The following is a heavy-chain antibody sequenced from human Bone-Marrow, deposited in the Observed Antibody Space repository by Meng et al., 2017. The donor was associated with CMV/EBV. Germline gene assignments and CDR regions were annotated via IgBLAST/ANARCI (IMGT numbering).Heavy chain of an antibody. CDR2: ISGSGGST. CDR3: ANNFWSGYYDY. Sequence: GESLKISCAASGFTFSSYAMSWVRQAPGKGLEWVSAISGSGGSTYYADSVKGRLTISRDNSKNTLYLQMNSLRAEDTAVYYCANNFWSGYYDYWGQGTLVAVSS. V-gene: IGHV3-23*01. CDR1: GFTFSSYA. D-gene: IGHD3-3*01. J-gene: IGHJ4*02.